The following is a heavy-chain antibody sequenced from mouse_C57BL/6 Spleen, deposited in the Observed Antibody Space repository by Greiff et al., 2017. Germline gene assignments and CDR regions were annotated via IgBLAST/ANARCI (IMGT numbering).Heavy chain of an antibody. CDR3: TRESTVAFDY. J-gene: IGHJ2*01. CDR2: ISSGGDDI. V-gene: IGHV5-9-1*02. D-gene: IGHD1-1*01. CDR1: GFTFSSYA. Sequence: EVMLVESGAGLVKPGGSLKLSCAASGFTFSSYAMSWVRQTPEKRLEWVAYISSGGDDIYYADTVKGRFTISRDNAMYTLYLQISSLTSEYSAIYYYTRESTVAFDYWGHGTTLTVSS.